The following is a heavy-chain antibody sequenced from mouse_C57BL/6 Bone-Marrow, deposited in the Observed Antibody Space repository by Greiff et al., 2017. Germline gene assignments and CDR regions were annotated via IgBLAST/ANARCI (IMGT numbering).Heavy chain of an antibody. D-gene: IGHD1-1*01. Sequence: DVKLVESEGGLVQPGSSMKLSCTASGFTFSDYYMAWVRQVPEKGLEWVANINYDGSSTYYLDSLKSRFIISRDNAKNILYLQMSSLKSEDTATYYCARSITTVVACDYWGQGTTLTVSS. CDR1: GFTFSDYY. CDR2: INYDGSST. V-gene: IGHV5-16*01. J-gene: IGHJ2*01. CDR3: ARSITTVVACDY.